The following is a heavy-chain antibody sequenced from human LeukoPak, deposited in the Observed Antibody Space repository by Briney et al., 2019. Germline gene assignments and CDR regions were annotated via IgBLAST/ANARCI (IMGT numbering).Heavy chain of an antibody. J-gene: IGHJ6*03. V-gene: IGHV3-23*01. CDR3: ASLDCSGGSCYPYYYYYYMDV. Sequence: PGGSLRLSCAASGFTFSSYAMSWVRQAPGKGLEWVSAISGSGGSTYYADSVKGRFTISRDNSKNTLYLQMNSLRAEDTAVYYCASLDCSGGSCYPYYYYYYMDVWGKGTTVTVSS. D-gene: IGHD2-15*01. CDR1: GFTFSSYA. CDR2: ISGSGGST.